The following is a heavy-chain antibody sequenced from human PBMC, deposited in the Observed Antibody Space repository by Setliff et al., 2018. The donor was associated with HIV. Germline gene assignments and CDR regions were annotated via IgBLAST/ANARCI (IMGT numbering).Heavy chain of an antibody. V-gene: IGHV3-66*02. D-gene: IGHD4-17*01. J-gene: IGHJ2*01. Sequence: GESLKISCAASGVTVSKNYMSWVRQAPGKGLEWASVIYTGGATFYADSVKAQFTISRDNSRNTLYLQMNSLRAEDTAVYYCARSNLRPYGDPDWYFDLWGRGTLVTVSS. CDR2: IYTGGAT. CDR3: ARSNLRPYGDPDWYFDL. CDR1: GVTVSKNY.